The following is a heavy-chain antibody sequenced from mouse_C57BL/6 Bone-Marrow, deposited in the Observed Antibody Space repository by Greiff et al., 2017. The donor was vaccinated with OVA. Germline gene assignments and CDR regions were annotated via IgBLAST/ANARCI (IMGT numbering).Heavy chain of an antibody. CDR1: GYTFTSYW. D-gene: IGHD2-4*01. V-gene: IGHV1-55*01. Sequence: QVQLQQPGAELVKPGASVKMSCKASGYTFTSYWITWVKQRPGQGLEWIGDIYPGSGSTNYNEKFKSKATLTVDTSSSTAYMQLSSLTSEDSAVYYCARTGGYDYGFAYWGQGTLVTVSA. CDR3: ARTGGYDYGFAY. J-gene: IGHJ3*01. CDR2: IYPGSGST.